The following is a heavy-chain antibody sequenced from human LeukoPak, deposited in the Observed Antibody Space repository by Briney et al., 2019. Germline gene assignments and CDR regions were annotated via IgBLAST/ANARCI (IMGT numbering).Heavy chain of an antibody. D-gene: IGHD2-2*02. Sequence: ASVKVSCKTSKNMFTASFMHWVRQAPGQGLEWIGWINPNSGGTLFARRFQGRVTMTRDTSIGATYMELSRLTSDDTALYYCAAQCNDDFCYKRDYMDVWGKGTMVIVSS. J-gene: IGHJ6*03. CDR2: INPNSGGT. CDR1: KNMFTASF. CDR3: AAQCNDDFCYKRDYMDV. V-gene: IGHV1-2*02.